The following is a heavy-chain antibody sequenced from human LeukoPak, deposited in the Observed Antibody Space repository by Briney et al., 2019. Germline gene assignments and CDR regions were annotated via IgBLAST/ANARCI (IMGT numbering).Heavy chain of an antibody. CDR3: AKKYSGYGDFYYYAMDD. Sequence: GGSLRLSCAASGFTFGRYGMHWVRQAPGKGGEGVAMISSDGSKRHYAASVKSRFTISRDNSKNTVYIQMNNLRSEDTAVYYCAKKYSGYGDFYYYAMDDWGQGTTVTVSS. CDR1: GFTFGRYG. D-gene: IGHD5-12*01. CDR2: ISSDGSKR. V-gene: IGHV3-30*18. J-gene: IGHJ6*02.